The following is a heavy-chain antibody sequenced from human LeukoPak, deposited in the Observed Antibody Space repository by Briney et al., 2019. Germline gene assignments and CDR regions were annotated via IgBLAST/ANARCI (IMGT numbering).Heavy chain of an antibody. Sequence: VASVKVSCKASGFTFTSFNMHWVRLAPGQGLEWMGWINPGTGDTKFSQKFQGRVTMTEDTSTDTAYMELSSLRSEDTAVYYCATVGSGWYLYFQHWGQGTLVTVSS. V-gene: IGHV1-3*01. CDR3: ATVGSGWYLYFQH. D-gene: IGHD6-19*01. CDR1: GFTFTSFN. J-gene: IGHJ1*01. CDR2: INPGTGDT.